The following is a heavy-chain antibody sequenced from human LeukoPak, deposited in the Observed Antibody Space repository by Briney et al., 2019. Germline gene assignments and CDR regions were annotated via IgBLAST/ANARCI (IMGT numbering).Heavy chain of an antibody. Sequence: GGSLRLSCAASGFTVSSHYMSWVRQAPGKGLEWVSVIYGGGTTSYADSVKGRFTISRDISKNTVYLQMNSLRVEDTGVYYCGRDDYSRPSNLWGQGTLVTVSS. CDR3: GRDDYSRPSNL. CDR2: IYGGGTT. V-gene: IGHV3-53*01. D-gene: IGHD4-11*01. CDR1: GFTVSSHY. J-gene: IGHJ4*02.